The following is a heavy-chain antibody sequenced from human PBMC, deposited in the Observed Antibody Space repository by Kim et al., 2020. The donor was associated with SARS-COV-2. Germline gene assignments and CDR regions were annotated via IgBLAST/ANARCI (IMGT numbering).Heavy chain of an antibody. CDR2: IGSGRNTI. CDR3: ARGASAYDWGVFDP. D-gene: IGHD5-12*01. Sequence: GGSLRLSCAASGFTFSDYEMNWVRQAPGKGLEWVSYIGSGRNTIYYADSVKGRFTISRDNAKNSVYLQMNSLRAEDTAVYYCARGASAYDWGVFDPWGQGTLVTVSA. V-gene: IGHV3-48*03. J-gene: IGHJ5*02. CDR1: GFTFSDYE.